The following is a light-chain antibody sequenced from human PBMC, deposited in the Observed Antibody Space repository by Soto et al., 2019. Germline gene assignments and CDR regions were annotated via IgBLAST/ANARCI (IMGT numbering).Light chain of an antibody. Sequence: DIQMTQSPSTLSASVGDRVIITCRASQSINTWLAWFQQKPGKAPKVLIYKASTLESGVPSRFSGSGYGTEFTLTISSLQPDDFATYYCQQYNRYPLTFGGGTKVEIK. J-gene: IGKJ4*01. V-gene: IGKV1-5*03. CDR3: QQYNRYPLT. CDR2: KAS. CDR1: QSINTW.